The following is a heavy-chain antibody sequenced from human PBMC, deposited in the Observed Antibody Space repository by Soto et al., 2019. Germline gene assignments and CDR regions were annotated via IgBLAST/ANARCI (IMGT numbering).Heavy chain of an antibody. V-gene: IGHV1-24*01. CDR1: GYTLTELS. J-gene: IGHJ4*02. CDR3: ATSDYYGSGSSFDY. CDR2: FDPEDGET. Sequence: GASVKVSCKVSGYTLTELSMHWVRQAPGKGLEWMGGFDPEDGETIYAQKFQGRVTMTEDTSTDTAYMELSSLRSEDTAVYYCATSDYYGSGSSFDYWGQGTLVTVSS. D-gene: IGHD3-10*01.